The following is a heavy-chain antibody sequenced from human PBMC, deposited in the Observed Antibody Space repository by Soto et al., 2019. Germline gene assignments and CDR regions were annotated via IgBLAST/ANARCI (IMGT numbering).Heavy chain of an antibody. CDR2: IYYSGST. CDR3: AGGNGVAVFDY. J-gene: IGHJ4*02. Sequence: ASETLSVTCTVSGGSIRSYYWSWIRQPPWKGLEWIGYIYYSGSTNYNPSLKSRVTISVDKSKNQFSLKLSSVTAADTAVYYCAGGNGVAVFDYWGQGTLVIVSS. D-gene: IGHD3-3*01. V-gene: IGHV4-59*08. CDR1: GGSIRSYY.